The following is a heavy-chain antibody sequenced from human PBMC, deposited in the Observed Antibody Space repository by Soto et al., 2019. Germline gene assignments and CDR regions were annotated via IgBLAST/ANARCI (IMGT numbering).Heavy chain of an antibody. V-gene: IGHV3-30-3*01. CDR1: GFTFSSYA. D-gene: IGHD6-13*01. J-gene: IGHJ6*02. CDR3: AKDTSKYSSNWPAYYGMDV. CDR2: ISYDESNK. Sequence: PGGSLRLSCAASGFTFSSYAMHWVRQAPGKGLEWVAVISYDESNKYYADSVKGRFTISRDNSKNTLYLQMNSLRAEDTAVYYCAKDTSKYSSNWPAYYGMDVWGQGTTVTVSS.